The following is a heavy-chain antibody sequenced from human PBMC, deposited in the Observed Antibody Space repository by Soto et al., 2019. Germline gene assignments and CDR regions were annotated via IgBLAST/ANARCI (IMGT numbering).Heavy chain of an antibody. J-gene: IGHJ4*02. CDR1: GFTFSSYA. D-gene: IGHD5-12*01. CDR3: AKGGYSGYDYGQQWPTPFFDY. CDR2: ISGSGGST. V-gene: IGHV3-23*01. Sequence: LRLSCAASGFTFSSYAMSWVRQAPGKGLEWVSAISGSGGSTYYADSVKGRFTISRDNSKNTLYLQMNSLRAEDTAVYYCAKGGYSGYDYGQQWPTPFFDYWGQGTLVTVSS.